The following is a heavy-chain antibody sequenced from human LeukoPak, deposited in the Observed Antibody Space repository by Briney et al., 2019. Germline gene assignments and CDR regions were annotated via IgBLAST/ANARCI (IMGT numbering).Heavy chain of an antibody. CDR2: IIPIFGTA. CDR3: ARDRGIAAAQQSDAFDI. D-gene: IGHD6-13*01. V-gene: IGHV1-69*13. CDR1: GGTFSSYA. Sequence: SVEVSCKASGGTFSSYAISWVRQAPGQGLEWMGGIIPIFGTANYAQKFQGRVTITADESTSTAYMELSSLRSEDTAVYYCARDRGIAAAQQSDAFDIWGQGTMVTVSS. J-gene: IGHJ3*02.